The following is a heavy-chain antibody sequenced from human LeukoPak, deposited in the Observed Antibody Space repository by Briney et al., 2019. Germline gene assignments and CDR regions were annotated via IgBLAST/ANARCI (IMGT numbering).Heavy chain of an antibody. Sequence: PSETLSLTCAVSGGSISSGGYSWSWIRQPPGKGLEWIGYIYHSGSTYYNPSLKSRVTISVDRSKNQFSLKLGSVTAADTAVYYCARGIAVAAYYYYGMDVWGQGTTVTVSS. CDR3: ARGIAVAAYYYYGMDV. J-gene: IGHJ6*02. CDR1: GGSISSGGYS. V-gene: IGHV4-30-2*01. D-gene: IGHD6-19*01. CDR2: IYHSGST.